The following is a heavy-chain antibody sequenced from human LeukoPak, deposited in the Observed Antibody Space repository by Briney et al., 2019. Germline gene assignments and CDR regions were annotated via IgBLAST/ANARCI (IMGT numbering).Heavy chain of an antibody. CDR2: FDPEDGET. Sequence: ASVKVSCKVSGYTLTELSMHWVRQAPGKGLEWMGGFDPEDGETIYAQKFQGRVTMTTDTSTSTAYMELRSLRSDDTAVYYCARVLGAYCGGDCYSGTWFDYWGQGTLVTVSS. CDR3: ARVLGAYCGGDCYSGTWFDY. J-gene: IGHJ4*02. V-gene: IGHV1-24*01. D-gene: IGHD2-21*02. CDR1: GYTLTELS.